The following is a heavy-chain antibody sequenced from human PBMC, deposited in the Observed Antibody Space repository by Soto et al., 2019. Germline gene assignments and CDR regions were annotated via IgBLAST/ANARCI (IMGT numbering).Heavy chain of an antibody. D-gene: IGHD6-13*01. CDR3: ARDDSSSWYGGAFDI. CDR2: IIPIFGTA. V-gene: IGHV1-69*13. Sequence: SVKVSCEASGGTFSSYAISWVRQAPGQGLEWMGGIIPIFGTANYAQKFQGRVTITADESTSTAYMELSSLRSEDTAVYYCARDDSSSWYGGAFDIWGQGTMVTVSS. J-gene: IGHJ3*02. CDR1: GGTFSSYA.